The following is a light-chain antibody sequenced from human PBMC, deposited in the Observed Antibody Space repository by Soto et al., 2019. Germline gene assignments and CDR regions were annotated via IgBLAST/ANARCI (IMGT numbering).Light chain of an antibody. CDR1: GSDIGGYNY. J-gene: IGLJ1*01. CDR2: DVW. V-gene: IGLV2-14*03. Sequence: QSSLTQPASVSGSPGQSITIYCIGTGSDIGGYNYVSWYQQHPGKAPTLMIYDVWARPLGVSHRFSGSKSGNTASLTISGLQGDDEADYYCSSYTADMTYVFGLGTKVTVL. CDR3: SSYTADMTYV.